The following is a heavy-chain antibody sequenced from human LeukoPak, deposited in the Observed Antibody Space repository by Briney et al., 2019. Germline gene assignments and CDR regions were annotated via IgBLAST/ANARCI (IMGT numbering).Heavy chain of an antibody. J-gene: IGHJ1*01. D-gene: IGHD1-7*01. V-gene: IGHV3-48*01. CDR2: ISSSSSTI. CDR3: ARDPPSGTTDFQH. Sequence: GGSLGLSCAASGFTFSSYSMNWVRQAPGKGLEWVSYISSSSSTIYYADSVKGRFTISRDNAKNSLYLQMNSLRAEDTAVYYCARDPPSGTTDFQHWGQGTLVTVSS. CDR1: GFTFSSYS.